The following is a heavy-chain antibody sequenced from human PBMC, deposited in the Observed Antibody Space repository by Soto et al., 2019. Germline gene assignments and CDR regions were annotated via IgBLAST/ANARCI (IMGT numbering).Heavy chain of an antibody. D-gene: IGHD2-2*01. CDR2: ITAYNGET. V-gene: IGHV1-18*01. CDR3: AREYCSGIRCYGPDY. J-gene: IGHJ4*02. CDR1: GYTFTTYC. Sequence: ASVKVSCKASGYTFTTYCISWVRQAPGQGLEWMGWITAYNGETKYAQKLQGRVTMTTDTSTSIAYMELRSLTSDDTAVYYCAREYCSGIRCYGPDYWGQGTLVTVSS.